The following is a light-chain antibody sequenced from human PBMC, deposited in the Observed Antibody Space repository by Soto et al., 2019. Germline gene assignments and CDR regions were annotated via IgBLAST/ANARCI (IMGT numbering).Light chain of an antibody. Sequence: ELVLTQSPGTLSVSPGERATLSCRASQSGSSKLAWYQHKPGQAPRLLIYGASGRATGIPDRFSGSGSATDFTLTITGLEPEDFAVYYCQQYGSSPWKFGQGTKVEIK. CDR3: QQYGSSPWK. CDR1: QSGSSK. CDR2: GAS. J-gene: IGKJ1*01. V-gene: IGKV3-20*01.